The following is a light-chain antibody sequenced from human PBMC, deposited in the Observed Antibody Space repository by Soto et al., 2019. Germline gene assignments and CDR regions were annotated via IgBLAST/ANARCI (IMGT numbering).Light chain of an antibody. CDR2: DAS. CDR1: QGISSY. Sequence: IQLTQSPSSLSASVGDRVTITCLASQGISSYLGWYQQKPGKAPNLLIYDASTLHSGVPSRFSGSGGDTDFSLTISSLQPEDIATYYCQQYQRYPPSFGGGTKVDIK. CDR3: QQYQRYPPS. J-gene: IGKJ4*01. V-gene: IGKV1-9*01.